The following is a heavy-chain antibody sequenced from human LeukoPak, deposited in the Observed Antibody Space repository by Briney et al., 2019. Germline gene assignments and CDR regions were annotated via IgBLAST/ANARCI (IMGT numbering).Heavy chain of an antibody. CDR1: GFTFSSYG. V-gene: IGHV3-33*01. CDR2: IWYDGSNK. J-gene: IGHJ4*02. CDR3: ARVTPLYYYDSSGYYGY. D-gene: IGHD3-22*01. Sequence: PGGSLRLSCAASGFTFSSYGMPWVRQAPGKGLEWVAVIWYDGSNKYYADSVKGRFTISRDNSKDTLYLQMNSLRAEDTAVYYCARVTPLYYYDSSGYYGYWGQGTLVTVSS.